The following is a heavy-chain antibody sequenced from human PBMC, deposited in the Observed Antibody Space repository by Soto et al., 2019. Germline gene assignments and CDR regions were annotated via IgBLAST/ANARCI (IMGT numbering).Heavy chain of an antibody. CDR1: GFSLTTSGAG. CDR3: PRPHPLMIGTDAFDL. V-gene: IGHV2-5*01. CDR2: IYWNDDK. Sequence: QITLKESGPTLVKPTQTLTLTCSFTGFSLTTSGAGVGWMRQPPGKALEWLAVIYWNDDKRYSPSLKTRLTISQDTSKIQVVLTITNMDPVDTSTYYSPRPHPLMIGTDAFDLWGQWTIVTVSS. D-gene: IGHD3-22*01. J-gene: IGHJ3*01.